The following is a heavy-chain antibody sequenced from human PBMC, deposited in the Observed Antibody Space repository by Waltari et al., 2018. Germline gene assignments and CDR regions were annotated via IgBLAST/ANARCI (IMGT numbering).Heavy chain of an antibody. V-gene: IGHV4-38-2*02. CDR3: AREPGIAAAGTDWFDP. Sequence: QVQLQESGPGLVKPSETLSLNCAVSGYSISSGYYWGWIRQPPGKGLEWIGSIYHSGSTYYNPSLKSRVTISVDTSKNQFSLKLSSVTAADTAVYYCAREPGIAAAGTDWFDPWGQGTLVTVSS. CDR2: IYHSGST. D-gene: IGHD6-13*01. CDR1: GYSISSGYY. J-gene: IGHJ5*02.